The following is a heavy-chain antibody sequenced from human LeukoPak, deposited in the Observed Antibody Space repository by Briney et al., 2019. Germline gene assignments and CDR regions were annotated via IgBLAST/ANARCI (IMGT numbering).Heavy chain of an antibody. V-gene: IGHV3-23*01. D-gene: IGHD3-10*01. CDR3: AKVTYGSGTYGAFDS. CDR2: ISGSGDYT. Sequence: GGSLRLSCAASGFTFSSHGMSWVRQAPGKGLEWVSTISGSGDYTYYADSVKGRFTISRDNSKNTLYLQMNSLRVEDTAIYYCAKVTYGSGTYGAFDSWGQGTLVTVSS. CDR1: GFTFSSHG. J-gene: IGHJ4*02.